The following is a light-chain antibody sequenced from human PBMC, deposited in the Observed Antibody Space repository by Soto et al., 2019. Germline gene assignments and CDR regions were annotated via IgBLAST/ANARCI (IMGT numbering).Light chain of an antibody. CDR2: EVN. CDR3: SSYAGSNNLV. CDR1: SSDIGGYDY. J-gene: IGLJ3*02. V-gene: IGLV2-8*01. Sequence: QSVLTQPPSASGSPGQSVTISCTGTSSDIGGYDYVSWYQQHPGKAPKLIIYEVNKRPSGVPDRFSGSKSGNTASLTVSGLQAEDEADYYCSSYAGSNNLVFVGGTKLTVL.